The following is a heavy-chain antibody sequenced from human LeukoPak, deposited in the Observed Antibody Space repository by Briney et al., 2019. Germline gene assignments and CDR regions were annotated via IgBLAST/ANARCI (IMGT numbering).Heavy chain of an antibody. V-gene: IGHV1-18*01. D-gene: IGHD4-17*01. CDR1: GFTFTSFG. J-gene: IGHJ6*03. CDR2: IITYNGNT. CDR3: AKTTVTSEDYHYYYMDV. Sequence: ASVTVSCKASGFTFTSFGISWVRQAPGQGLEWMGLIITYNGNTRYAQNLQGRLTMTTDTSTDMAYMEMRSLRSDDTAVYYCAKTTVTSEDYHYYYMDVWGKGTTVTVSS.